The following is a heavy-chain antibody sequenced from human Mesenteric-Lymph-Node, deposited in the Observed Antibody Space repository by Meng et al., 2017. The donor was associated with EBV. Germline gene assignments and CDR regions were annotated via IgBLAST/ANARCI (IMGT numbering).Heavy chain of an antibody. Sequence: QVHLVQSGAEVKKPGASVKVSCKASGYTSTSYDINWVRQATGQGLEWMGWMNPNSGATGSTQKFQGRVTMTRNTSISTAYMELNSLTSEDTAVYYCSRDSIYNGQDSWGQGTLVTVSS. CDR2: MNPNSGAT. CDR1: GYTSTSYD. D-gene: IGHD5-24*01. J-gene: IGHJ4*02. CDR3: SRDSIYNGQDS. V-gene: IGHV1-8*01.